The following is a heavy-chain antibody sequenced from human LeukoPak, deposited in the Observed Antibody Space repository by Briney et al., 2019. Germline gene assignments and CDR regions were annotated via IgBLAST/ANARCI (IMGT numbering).Heavy chain of an antibody. Sequence: GESLKISCKGSGYSFMDYWIGWVRQMPGKGPELMGFIFPHDSATKSSPSFQGQVTISVDKAISTAYVQWSSLKASDTAVYYCARYGMRGCTSTNCYTSYYYYGMTSGAKGPRSSSP. D-gene: IGHD2-2*02. CDR1: GYSFMDYW. CDR3: ARYGMRGCTSTNCYTSYYYYGMTS. J-gene: IGHJ6*02. CDR2: IFPHDSAT. V-gene: IGHV5-51*01.